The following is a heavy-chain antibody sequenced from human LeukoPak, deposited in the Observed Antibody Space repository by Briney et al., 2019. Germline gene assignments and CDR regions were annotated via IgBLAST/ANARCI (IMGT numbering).Heavy chain of an antibody. CDR3: AKDLLDTAIDY. Sequence: GGSLRLSCAASGFTFSSYGMHWVRQAPGKGLEWVAVISYDGSNKYYADSVKGRFTISRDNSKNTLYLQMNSLRAEDTAVYYCAKDLLDTAIDYWGQGTLVTVSS. D-gene: IGHD5-18*01. V-gene: IGHV3-30*18. CDR2: ISYDGSNK. J-gene: IGHJ4*02. CDR1: GFTFSSYG.